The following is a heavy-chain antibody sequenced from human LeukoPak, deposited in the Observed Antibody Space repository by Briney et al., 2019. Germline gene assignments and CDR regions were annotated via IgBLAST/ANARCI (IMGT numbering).Heavy chain of an antibody. Sequence: ASVKVSCKASGGTFSSYAISWVRQAPGQGLEWMGGIIPIFGTANYAQKFQGRVTITAGESTSTAYMELSSLRSEDTAVYYCAGYSGSYPMDYWGQGTLVTVSS. CDR1: GGTFSSYA. CDR3: AGYSGSYPMDY. V-gene: IGHV1-69*01. CDR2: IIPIFGTA. J-gene: IGHJ4*02. D-gene: IGHD1-26*01.